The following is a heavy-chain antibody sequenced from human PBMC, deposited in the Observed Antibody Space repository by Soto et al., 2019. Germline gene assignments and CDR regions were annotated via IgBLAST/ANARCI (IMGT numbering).Heavy chain of an antibody. Sequence: SETLSLTCTVSGGSSSSSISYWVWVRQSPGKGLEWIGEVTRSGSTNYNPSLKSRVTISIDTSNKHLSLHLSSVTAADTAVYYCARQKVSRFYGEVDFFDYWGLGTLVTVSS. J-gene: IGHJ4*02. V-gene: IGHV4-39*07. D-gene: IGHD4-17*01. CDR2: VTRSGST. CDR3: ARQKVSRFYGEVDFFDY. CDR1: GGSSSSSISY.